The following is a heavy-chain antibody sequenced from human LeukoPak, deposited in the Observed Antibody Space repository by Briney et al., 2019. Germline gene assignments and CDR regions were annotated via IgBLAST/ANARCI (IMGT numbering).Heavy chain of an antibody. J-gene: IGHJ5*02. D-gene: IGHD3-3*01. CDR1: GYTFTSYG. CDR3: ARDGGGYYDFWSGYYNYWFDP. V-gene: IGHV1-18*01. Sequence: GASVKVSCKASGYTFTSYGISWVRQAPGQGLEWMGWISAYNGNTNYAQKLQGRVTMTTDTSTSTAYMELRSLGSDDTAVYYCARDGGGYYDFWSGYYNYWFDPWGQGTLVTVSS. CDR2: ISAYNGNT.